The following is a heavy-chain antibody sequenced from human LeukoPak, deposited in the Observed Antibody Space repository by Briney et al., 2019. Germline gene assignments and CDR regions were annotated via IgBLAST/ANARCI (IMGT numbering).Heavy chain of an antibody. D-gene: IGHD1-26*01. CDR1: GGSFSGYY. CDR2: INHSGST. V-gene: IGHV4-34*01. Sequence: TSETLSLTCAVYGGSFSGYYWSWIRQPPGKGLEWIGEINHSGSTNYNPSLKSRVTISVDTSKNQFSLKLSSVTAADTAVYYCARGILSGSYHRSYYGMDVWGQGTTVTVSS. CDR3: ARGILSGSYHRSYYGMDV. J-gene: IGHJ6*02.